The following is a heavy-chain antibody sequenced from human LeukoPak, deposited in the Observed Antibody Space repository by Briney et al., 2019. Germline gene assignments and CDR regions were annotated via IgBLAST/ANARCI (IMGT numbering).Heavy chain of an antibody. D-gene: IGHD5-18*01. CDR1: GGTFSSYA. V-gene: IGHV1-69*06. Sequence: ASVKASCKASGGTFSSYAISWVRQAPGQGLEWMGGIIPIFGTANYAQKFQGRVTITADKSTSTAYMELSSLRSEDTAVYYCAMGIQLWLRFDYWGQGTLVTVSS. J-gene: IGHJ4*02. CDR3: AMGIQLWLRFDY. CDR2: IIPIFGTA.